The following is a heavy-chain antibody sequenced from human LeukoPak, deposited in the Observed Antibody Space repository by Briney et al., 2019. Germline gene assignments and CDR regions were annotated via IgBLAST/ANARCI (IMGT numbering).Heavy chain of an antibody. CDR3: ARVHRIAARPGWFDP. J-gene: IGHJ5*02. Sequence: ASVKVSCKASGYTFTSYYMHWVRQAPGQGLEWMGIINPSGGSTSYAQKFQGRVTMTRDTSTSTVYVELSSLRSEDTAVYYCARVHRIAARPGWFDPWGQGTLVTVSS. CDR2: INPSGGST. D-gene: IGHD6-6*01. V-gene: IGHV1-46*01. CDR1: GYTFTSYY.